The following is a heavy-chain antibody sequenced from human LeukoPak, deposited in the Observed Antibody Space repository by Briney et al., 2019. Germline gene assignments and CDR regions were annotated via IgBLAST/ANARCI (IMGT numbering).Heavy chain of an antibody. CDR2: INPNSGGT. D-gene: IGHD3-3*01. V-gene: IGHV1-2*02. Sequence: ASVTVSCKASGYTFTVYYMHWVRQAPGQGLEWMGWINPNSGGTNYAQRFQGRVTMTRDTSISTAYMELSRLRSDDTAVYYCARATGFGVVIKGFDPWGQGTLVTVSS. CDR3: ARATGFGVVIKGFDP. J-gene: IGHJ5*02. CDR1: GYTFTVYY.